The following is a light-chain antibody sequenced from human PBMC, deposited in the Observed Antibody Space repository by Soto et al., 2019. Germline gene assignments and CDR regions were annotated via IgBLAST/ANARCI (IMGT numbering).Light chain of an antibody. J-gene: IGKJ5*01. CDR3: QQRSNWPPIT. Sequence: EIVLTQSPGTLSLSPGERATLSCRASQSVSSNLAWYQQKPGQAPRLLIYGAFNRATGIPARFSGSGSGTDFTLTISSLEPEDFAVYYCQQRSNWPPITFGQGTRLEI. V-gene: IGKV3-11*01. CDR2: GAF. CDR1: QSVSSN.